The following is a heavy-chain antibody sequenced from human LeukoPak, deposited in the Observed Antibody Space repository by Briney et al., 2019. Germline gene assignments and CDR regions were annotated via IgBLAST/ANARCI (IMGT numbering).Heavy chain of an antibody. Sequence: PGGSLRLSCAASGFTFSSYSMNWVRQAPGKGLEWVSSISSSSSYIYYADSVKGRSTISRDNTKNSLYLQMNSLRAEDTALYYCARGPVATVTPFDYWGQGTLVTVSS. CDR1: GFTFSSYS. CDR2: ISSSSSYI. CDR3: ARGPVATVTPFDY. J-gene: IGHJ4*02. D-gene: IGHD4-17*01. V-gene: IGHV3-21*06.